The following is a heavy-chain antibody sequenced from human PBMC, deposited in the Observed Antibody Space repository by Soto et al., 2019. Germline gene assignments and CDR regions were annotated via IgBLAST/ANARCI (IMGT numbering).Heavy chain of an antibody. J-gene: IGHJ3*02. CDR1: GGSISSGGYY. CDR2: IYYSGST. D-gene: IGHD3-22*01. CDR3: AREGGTYYYDSSGHDAFDI. Sequence: SETLTLTCTVSGGSISSGGYYWSWIRQHPGKGLEWIGYIYYSGSTYYNPSLKSRVTISVDTSKNQFSLKLSSVTAADTAVYYCAREGGTYYYDSSGHDAFDIWGQGTMVTVSS. V-gene: IGHV4-31*03.